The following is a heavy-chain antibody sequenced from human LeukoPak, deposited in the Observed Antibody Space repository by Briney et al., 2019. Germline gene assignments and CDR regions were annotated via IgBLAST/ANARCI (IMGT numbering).Heavy chain of an antibody. CDR1: GFTFSSYS. Sequence: GSLRLSCAASGFTFSSYSMNWVRQAPGKGLEWVSSINSSSSYRYYADSVKGRFTISRDNAKNSLYLQMNSLRAEDTAVYYCARTLMNCSGGSCSPYYFDYWGQGTLVTVSS. V-gene: IGHV3-21*01. D-gene: IGHD2-15*01. J-gene: IGHJ4*02. CDR3: ARTLMNCSGGSCSPYYFDY. CDR2: INSSSSYR.